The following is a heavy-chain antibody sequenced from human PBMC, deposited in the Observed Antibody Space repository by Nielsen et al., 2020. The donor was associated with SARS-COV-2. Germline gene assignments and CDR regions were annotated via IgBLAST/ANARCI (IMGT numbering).Heavy chain of an antibody. Sequence: GESLKISCAASGFTFSSYGMHWVRQAPGKGLEWVAVIWYDGSNKYYADSVKGRFTISRDNSKNTLYLQMNSLRAEDTAVYYCAKDSYGSGSYLDYWGQGTLVTVSS. J-gene: IGHJ4*02. D-gene: IGHD3-10*01. V-gene: IGHV3-30*02. CDR3: AKDSYGSGSYLDY. CDR2: IWYDGSNK. CDR1: GFTFSSYG.